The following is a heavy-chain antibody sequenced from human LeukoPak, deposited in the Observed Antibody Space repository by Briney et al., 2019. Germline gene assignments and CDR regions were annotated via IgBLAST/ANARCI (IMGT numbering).Heavy chain of an antibody. D-gene: IGHD6-19*01. CDR1: GFTFSSYA. V-gene: IGHV3-23*01. J-gene: IGHJ4*02. CDR3: AKDSAGYSSGWHTY. CDR2: ISGSGGST. Sequence: PGGSLRLSCAASGFTFSSYAMSWVRLAPGKGLEWVSAISGSGGSTYYADSVKGRFTISRDNSKNTLYLQMNSLRAEDTAVYYCAKDSAGYSSGWHTYWGQGTLVTVSS.